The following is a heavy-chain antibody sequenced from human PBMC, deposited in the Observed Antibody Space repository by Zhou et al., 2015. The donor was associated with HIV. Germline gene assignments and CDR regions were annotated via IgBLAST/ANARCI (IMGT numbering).Heavy chain of an antibody. CDR1: GGTLGNYG. CDR3: AREGWGSWYFDL. Sequence: QVQLVQSGAEVKKPGSSVKVSCKASGGTLGNYGISWVRQAPGQGLEWMGGIIPIFGTTSFAPKFQGRVTITADKSTSTAYMDLSSLRSEDTAVYYCAREGWGSWYFDLWGRGTLVSVSS. D-gene: IGHD7-27*01. CDR2: IIPIFGTT. J-gene: IGHJ2*01. V-gene: IGHV1-69*06.